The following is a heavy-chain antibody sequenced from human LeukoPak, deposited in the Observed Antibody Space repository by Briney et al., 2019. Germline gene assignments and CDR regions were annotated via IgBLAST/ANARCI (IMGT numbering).Heavy chain of an antibody. V-gene: IGHV4-59*01. D-gene: IGHD3/OR15-3a*01. J-gene: IGHJ5*02. CDR2: VYYSGST. CDR1: GDSISSYY. Sequence: SETLSVTCTVSGDSISSYYWSWIRQPPGKGLEWIGYVYYSGSTNYNPSLKSRVTMSVDTSKNQFSLRLSSVTAADTAVYYCATDRTGDNWFDPWGQGTLVTVSS. CDR3: ATDRTGDNWFDP.